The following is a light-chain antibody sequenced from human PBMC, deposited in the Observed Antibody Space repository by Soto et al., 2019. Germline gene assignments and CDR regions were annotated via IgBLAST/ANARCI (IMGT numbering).Light chain of an antibody. V-gene: IGKV1-6*01. CDR2: AAS. Sequence: INMTQSPCSMSTSVGDRVIITCRASRGSSNDLGWYQQKPGQAPKLLIYAASRLHSGVPSRFSGSGSGTDFTLTISSLQPEDFATYYCLHDHSSPRTFGQGTKVDIK. CDR1: RGSSND. CDR3: LHDHSSPRT. J-gene: IGKJ1*01.